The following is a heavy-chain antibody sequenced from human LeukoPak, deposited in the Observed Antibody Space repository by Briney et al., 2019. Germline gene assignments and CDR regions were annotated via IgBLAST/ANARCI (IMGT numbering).Heavy chain of an antibody. CDR1: GYSFTSYW. CDR2: IYPGDSDT. Sequence: GESLKISCKGSGYSFTSYWIGWVRQMPGKGLEWMGIIYPGDSDTRYSPSFQGQVTISTDKSISTAYLQWSSLKASDTAMYYCARSARVGSITGAFDIWGQGTMVTVSS. D-gene: IGHD1-20*01. V-gene: IGHV5-51*01. J-gene: IGHJ3*02. CDR3: ARSARVGSITGAFDI.